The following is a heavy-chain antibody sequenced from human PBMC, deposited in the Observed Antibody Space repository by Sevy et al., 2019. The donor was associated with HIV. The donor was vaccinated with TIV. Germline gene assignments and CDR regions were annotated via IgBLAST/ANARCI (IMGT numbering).Heavy chain of an antibody. V-gene: IGHV3-30-3*01. CDR3: ARIHEWELWAALDY. CDR2: ISYDGSNK. D-gene: IGHD1-26*01. CDR1: GFTFSSYA. Sequence: GGSLRLSCAASGFTFSSYAMHWVRQAPGKGLEWVAVISYDGSNKYYADSVKGRFTISRDNSKNTLYLQMNSLRAADTAVYYCARIHEWELWAALDYWGQGTLVTVSS. J-gene: IGHJ4*02.